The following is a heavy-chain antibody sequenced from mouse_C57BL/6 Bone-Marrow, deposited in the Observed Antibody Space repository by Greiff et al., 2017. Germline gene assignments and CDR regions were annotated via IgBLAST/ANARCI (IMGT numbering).Heavy chain of an antibody. D-gene: IGHD1-3*01. J-gene: IGHJ1*03. Sequence: VQRVESGPGLVQPSQSLSITCTVSGFSLTSYGVHWVRQSPGKGLEWLGVIWSGGSTDYNAAFISRLSNSKDNAKSQVFFKMNSLQADDTAIYYCARYNWLWYFDVWGTGTTVTVAS. CDR2: IWSGGST. CDR1: GFSLTSYG. CDR3: ARYNWLWYFDV. V-gene: IGHV2-2*01.